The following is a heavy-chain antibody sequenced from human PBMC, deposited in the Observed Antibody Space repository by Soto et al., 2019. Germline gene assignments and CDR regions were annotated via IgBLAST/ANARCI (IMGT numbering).Heavy chain of an antibody. CDR2: IYSGGST. D-gene: IGHD3-22*01. CDR1: GFTVSSNY. Sequence: GGSLRLSCAASGFTVSSNYMSWVRQAPGKGLEWVSIIYSGGSTYYADSVKGRFTISRHNSKNTLYLQMNSLRAEDTAVYYCARVNRYYDSSGFHDYWGQGTLVTVSS. J-gene: IGHJ4*02. V-gene: IGHV3-53*04. CDR3: ARVNRYYDSSGFHDY.